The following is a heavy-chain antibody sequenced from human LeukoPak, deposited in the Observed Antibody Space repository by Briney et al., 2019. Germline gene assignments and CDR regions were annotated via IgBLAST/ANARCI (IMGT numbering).Heavy chain of an antibody. CDR3: ARGPTYYDFWSGSEDYYYMDV. V-gene: IGHV4-34*01. J-gene: IGHJ6*03. CDR1: GGSFSGYY. D-gene: IGHD3-3*01. CDR2: INHSGST. Sequence: PSETLSLTCAVYGGSFSGYYWSWIRQPPGKGLEWIGEINHSGSTNYNPSLKSRVTISVDTSKNQFSLKLSSVTAADTAVYYCARGPTYYDFWSGSEDYYYMDVWGKGTTVTVSS.